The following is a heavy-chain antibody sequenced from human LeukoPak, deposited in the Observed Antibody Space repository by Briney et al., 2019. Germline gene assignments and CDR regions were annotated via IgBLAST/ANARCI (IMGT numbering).Heavy chain of an antibody. CDR3: AREPRGSGSYYNGGFDY. CDR2: IYYSGST. V-gene: IGHV4-59*01. J-gene: IGHJ4*02. D-gene: IGHD3-10*01. Sequence: PSETLSLTCTVSGGSISSYYWSWIRQPPGKGLEWIGYIYYSGSTNYNPSLKSRVTISEDTSMNQFSLKLSSVTAADTAVYYCAREPRGSGSYYNGGFDYWGQGTLVTVSS. CDR1: GGSISSYY.